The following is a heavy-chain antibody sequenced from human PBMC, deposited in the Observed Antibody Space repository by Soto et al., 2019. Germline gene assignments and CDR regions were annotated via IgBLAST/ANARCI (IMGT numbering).Heavy chain of an antibody. D-gene: IGHD6-19*01. CDR1: GFNFSNYA. V-gene: IGHV3-30-3*01. CDR2: ISYDGGNK. CDR3: ARLPEHSGWYGPPDY. Sequence: GGSLRLSCAASGFNFSNYAMHWVRQAPGKWLEWVAVISYDGGNKFYADSVKGRFTISRDNSKNTLYLQMNSLRAEDTALYYCARLPEHSGWYGPPDYWGKGXLVPAPS. J-gene: IGHJ4*02.